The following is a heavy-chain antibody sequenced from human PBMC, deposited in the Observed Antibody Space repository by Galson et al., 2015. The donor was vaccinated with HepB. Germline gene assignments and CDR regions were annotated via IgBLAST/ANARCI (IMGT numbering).Heavy chain of an antibody. Sequence: SLRLSCAASGFTFSSYAMSWVRQAPGKGLEWVSGISGSGGRTNYADSVKGRFTISRDNSKNTLYLQMNSLRAEDTAVYYCAKDQLELLSRWGQGTLVTVSS. CDR2: ISGSGGRT. J-gene: IGHJ4*02. V-gene: IGHV3-23*01. CDR3: AKDQLELLSR. CDR1: GFTFSSYA. D-gene: IGHD1-7*01.